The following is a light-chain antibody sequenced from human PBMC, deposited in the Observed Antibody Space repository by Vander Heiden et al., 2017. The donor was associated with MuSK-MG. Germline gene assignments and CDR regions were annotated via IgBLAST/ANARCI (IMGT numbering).Light chain of an antibody. CDR1: QSVSSDY. CDR2: GAS. CDR3: QHCATEPPTWT. V-gene: IGKV3-20*01. J-gene: IGKJ1*01. Sequence: EIVLTQSPGPLSLSPGERATLSCRASQSVSSDYLAWYQQKPGQAPRLLIYGASSRATGIPDRFSGSGSGTDFTLSISRLEPEDFAVYSCQHCATEPPTWTFGQGTKVEIK.